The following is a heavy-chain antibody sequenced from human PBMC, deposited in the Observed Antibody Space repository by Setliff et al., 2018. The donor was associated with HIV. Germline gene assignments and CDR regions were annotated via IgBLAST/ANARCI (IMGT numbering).Heavy chain of an antibody. CDR3: ARDQGNPPSRGDI. CDR2: IYTSGFT. J-gene: IGHJ3*02. Sequence: SETLSLTCTVSGGYISSGSHYWRWIRQPAGKGLEWIGHIYTSGFTNYNPSLKSRVTISVDTSKNQFSLNLTSVTAADTAVYFCARDQGNPPSRGDIWGQGTMVT. V-gene: IGHV4-61*09. CDR1: GGYISSGSHY.